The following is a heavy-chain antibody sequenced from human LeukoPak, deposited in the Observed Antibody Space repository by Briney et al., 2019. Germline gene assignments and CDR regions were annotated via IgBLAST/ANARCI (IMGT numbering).Heavy chain of an antibody. V-gene: IGHV3-43*02. J-gene: IGHJ2*01. CDR1: GFNFEDYA. CDR2: SSDNGGSP. D-gene: IGHD1-1*01. CDR3: AKAGLRRLVGYNYRNGYWFFDL. Sequence: PGGSLTLSCAGSGFNFEDYALHWVRQVPGKGLDWVSVSSDNGGSPVYAYPVKGRFTISRDTDKDSLYLQMNSLRPTDTASYYRAKAGLRRLVGYNYRNGYWFFDLWGRGTQVSVSS.